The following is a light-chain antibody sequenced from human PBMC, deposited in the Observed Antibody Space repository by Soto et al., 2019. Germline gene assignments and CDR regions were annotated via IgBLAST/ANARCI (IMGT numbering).Light chain of an antibody. CDR1: QSLDNY. CDR3: QQRGHWPS. Sequence: EIVLTQSPATLSLSPGERATLSCRASQSLDNYLAWYQHKPGQAPRLLIYDASTRATDIPARFSGSGSGTDCTLIISSLEPEDFAVYYCQQRGHWPSFGGGTKVEIK. V-gene: IGKV3-11*01. J-gene: IGKJ4*01. CDR2: DAS.